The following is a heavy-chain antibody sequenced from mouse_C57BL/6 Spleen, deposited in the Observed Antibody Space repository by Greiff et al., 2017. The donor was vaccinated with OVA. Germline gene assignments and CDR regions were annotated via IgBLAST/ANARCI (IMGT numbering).Heavy chain of an antibody. V-gene: IGHV1-55*01. J-gene: IGHJ4*01. CDR2: IYPGSGST. CDR1: GYTFTSYW. Sequence: QVQLKQPGAELVKPGASVKMSCKASGYTFTSYWITWVKQRPGQGLEWIGDIYPGSGSTNYNEKFKSKATLTVDTSSSTAYMQLSSLTSEDSAVYYCARSGGLRRAMDYWGQGTSVTVSS. D-gene: IGHD2-4*01. CDR3: ARSGGLRRAMDY.